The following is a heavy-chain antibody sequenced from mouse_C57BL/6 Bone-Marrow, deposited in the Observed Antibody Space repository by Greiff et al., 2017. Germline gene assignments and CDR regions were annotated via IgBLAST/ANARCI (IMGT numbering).Heavy chain of an antibody. CDR1: GYTLTSYG. D-gene: IGHD2-2*01. CDR2: IYPRSGNT. Sequence: VQGVESGAELARPGASVKLSCKASGYTLTSYGISWVKQRTGQGLEWIGEIYPRSGNTYYNEKFKGKATLTADKSSSTAYMELRSLTSEDSAVYFCARWWLRRSRDYWGQGTTLTVSS. J-gene: IGHJ2*01. CDR3: ARWWLRRSRDY. V-gene: IGHV1-81*01.